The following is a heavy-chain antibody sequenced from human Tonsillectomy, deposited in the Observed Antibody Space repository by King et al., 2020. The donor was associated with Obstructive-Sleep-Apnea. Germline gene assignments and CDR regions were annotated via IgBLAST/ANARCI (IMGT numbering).Heavy chain of an antibody. CDR1: GFTFGDFY. CDR2: ISGSGDDK. V-gene: IGHV3-11*01. J-gene: IGHJ4*02. Sequence: VQLVESGGGLVNPGGSLRLSCVGSGFTFGDFYMAWIRQTPGKGLEFVTYISGSGDDKFHADAVRGRFTIFRDNARNSVYLQMNDLRADDTAFYYCARDRKGNYYFDYWGQGTLVTVSS. CDR3: ARDRKGNYYFDY.